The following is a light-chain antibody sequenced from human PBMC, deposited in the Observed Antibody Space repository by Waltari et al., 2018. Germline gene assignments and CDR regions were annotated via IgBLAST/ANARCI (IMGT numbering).Light chain of an antibody. Sequence: EIVMTQFPATLSGSPGERATLSCRASQSVSSNLAWYQQKRGQSPRLLIYGALTRATGIPARFSGSGSGTEFTRTISSMQSEDFAVYYCQQYNNWPAWTFGQGTKVEI. CDR3: QQYNNWPAWT. J-gene: IGKJ1*01. CDR1: QSVSSN. CDR2: GAL. V-gene: IGKV3-15*01.